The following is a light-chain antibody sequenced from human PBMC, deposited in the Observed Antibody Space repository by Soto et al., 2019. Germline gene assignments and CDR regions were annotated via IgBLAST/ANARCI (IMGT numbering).Light chain of an antibody. CDR3: QSYDSSLSGYV. CDR2: GNS. J-gene: IGLJ1*01. CDR1: NSNIGAAYD. V-gene: IGLV1-40*01. Sequence: QSVLTQPPSVSGAPGQRVTISCTGSNSNIGAAYDVHWYQHLPGTAPKLLIYGNSHRPSGVPDRFSGSKSGISASLAITGLQAEDEADYYCQSYDSSLSGYVFGTGTKLTVL.